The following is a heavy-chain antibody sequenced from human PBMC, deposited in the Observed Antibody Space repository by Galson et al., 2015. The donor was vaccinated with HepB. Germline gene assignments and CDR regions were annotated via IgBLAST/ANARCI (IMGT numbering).Heavy chain of an antibody. Sequence: SVKVSCKASGGTFSRYAISWVRQAPGQGLEWMGGFIPVFGPANYAQKFQGRVTITADESTSTAYMELSSLRSEDTGVYYCAREEGYCSGDDCYSNYYYMDVWGKGTTVTVSS. D-gene: IGHD2-15*01. CDR3: AREEGYCSGDDCYSNYYYMDV. J-gene: IGHJ6*03. V-gene: IGHV1-69*13. CDR1: GGTFSRYA. CDR2: FIPVFGPA.